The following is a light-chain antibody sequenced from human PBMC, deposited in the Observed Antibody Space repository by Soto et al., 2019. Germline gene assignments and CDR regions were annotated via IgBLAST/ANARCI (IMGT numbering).Light chain of an antibody. CDR2: AAS. Sequence: DIQMTQSPSSLPASVGERVTVTCRASQSISRYLNWYQQKPGKAPKLLIFAASTLQSGVPSRFSGGVSGPDFTLTVSSLQPEDFATYSCQQSYSLPYTFGQGTKPEIK. V-gene: IGKV1-39*01. CDR1: QSISRY. CDR3: QQSYSLPYT. J-gene: IGKJ2*01.